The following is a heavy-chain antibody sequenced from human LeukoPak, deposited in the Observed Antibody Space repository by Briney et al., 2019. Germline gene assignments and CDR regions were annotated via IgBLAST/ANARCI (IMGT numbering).Heavy chain of an antibody. D-gene: IGHD6-6*01. CDR2: IAIGADTT. Sequence: GGSLRLSCTASGFTFTNHGMTWVRQAPGKGLEWVSAIAIGADTTYYADSVKGRFTISRDNSKSTLYLQMYGLRVEDTGIYYCAKEIRPNDYWGQGTLVTVSS. V-gene: IGHV3-23*01. CDR1: GFTFTNHG. J-gene: IGHJ4*02. CDR3: AKEIRPNDY.